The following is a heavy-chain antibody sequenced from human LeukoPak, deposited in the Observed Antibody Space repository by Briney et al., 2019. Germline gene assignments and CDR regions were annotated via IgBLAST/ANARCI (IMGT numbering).Heavy chain of an antibody. CDR1: GDSISSATYY. J-gene: IGHJ4*02. CDR2: IHHSGST. V-gene: IGHV4-30-2*01. CDR3: ARHIAITGLRGFDY. D-gene: IGHD1-20*01. Sequence: SETLSLTCTVSGDSISSATYYWTWIRQPPGKGLEWVGYIHHSGSTYYKPSLKSRVTISVDKTKNQFSLSLSSVTAADTAVYYCARHIAITGLRGFDYWGQGTLVTVSS.